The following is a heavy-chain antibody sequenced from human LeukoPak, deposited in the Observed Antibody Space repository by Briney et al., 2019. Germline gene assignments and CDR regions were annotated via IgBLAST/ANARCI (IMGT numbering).Heavy chain of an antibody. J-gene: IGHJ3*02. D-gene: IGHD3-3*01. Sequence: GGSLRLSCAASGFSFSGYRMNWVRQAPGKGLEWVSSISPSSSYIYYADSVKGRFTISRDNAKNSLYLQMNSLRAEDTAVYYCARAITIFGVVIDGFDIWGQGTMVTVSS. CDR3: ARAITIFGVVIDGFDI. CDR2: ISPSSSYI. CDR1: GFSFSGYR. V-gene: IGHV3-21*01.